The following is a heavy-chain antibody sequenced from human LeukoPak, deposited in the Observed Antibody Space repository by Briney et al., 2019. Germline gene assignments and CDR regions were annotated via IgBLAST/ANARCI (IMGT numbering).Heavy chain of an antibody. CDR3: ARHTYYDYGMDV. CDR2: VSNSGST. CDR1: GGSVSSGNYY. V-gene: IGHV4-61*01. J-gene: IGHJ6*02. Sequence: SETLSLTCTVSGGSVSSGNYYWSWIRQPPGKGLEWIGYVSNSGSTIYNPSLKSRVTMSVDTSKNQFSLKLSSVTAADTAVYFCARHTYYDYGMDVWGQGTTVTVSS.